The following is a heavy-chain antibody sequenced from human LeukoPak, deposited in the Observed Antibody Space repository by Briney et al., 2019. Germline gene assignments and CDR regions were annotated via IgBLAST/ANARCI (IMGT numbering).Heavy chain of an antibody. CDR1: GGTFSSYA. CDR2: IIPIFGTA. V-gene: IGHV1-69*13. J-gene: IGHJ4*02. Sequence: ASVTVSCKASGGTFSSYAISWVRQAPGQGLEWMGGIIPIFGTASYAQKFQGRVTITADESTSTAYMELSSLRSEDTAVYYCARGGEASFLGYWGQGTLVTVSS. D-gene: IGHD3-10*01. CDR3: ARGGEASFLGY.